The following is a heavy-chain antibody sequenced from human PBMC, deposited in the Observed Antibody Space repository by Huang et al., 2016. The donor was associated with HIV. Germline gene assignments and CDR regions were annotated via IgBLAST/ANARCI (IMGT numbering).Heavy chain of an antibody. CDR1: GFTFANFA. CDR3: VRGITGTTFYYYNMDV. Sequence: QVHLVESGGGVVQPGRSLRLSCSASGFTFANFAVHWVRQAPGKGLVVRVVIYTHGKSKYYADSVKGRFTISRDTTKNTVSLQMNSLRVEDTAVYYCVRGITGTTFYYYNMDVWGKGTTVIVSS. V-gene: IGHV3-30*03. J-gene: IGHJ6*04. CDR2: IYTHGKSK. D-gene: IGHD1-20*01.